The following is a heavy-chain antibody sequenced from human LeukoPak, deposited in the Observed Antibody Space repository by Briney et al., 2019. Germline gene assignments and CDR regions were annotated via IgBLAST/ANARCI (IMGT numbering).Heavy chain of an antibody. CDR2: IYYSGST. CDR3: ARASLYSYGSLDY. V-gene: IGHV4-59*01. J-gene: IGHJ4*02. CDR1: GGSISSYY. D-gene: IGHD5-18*01. Sequence: SETLSLTCTVSGGSISSYYWSWIRQPPGKGLEWIGYIYYSGSTNYNPSLKSRVTISVDTSKNQFSLKLSSVTAADTAVYYCARASLYSYGSLDYWGQGTLVTVSS.